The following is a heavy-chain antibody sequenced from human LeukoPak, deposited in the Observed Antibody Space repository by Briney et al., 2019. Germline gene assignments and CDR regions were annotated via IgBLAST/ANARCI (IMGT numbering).Heavy chain of an antibody. J-gene: IGHJ4*02. CDR1: GFTFSSYA. V-gene: IGHV3-23*01. Sequence: GGSLRLSCAASGFTFSSYAMSWVRQAPGKGLEWVSAISGSGGSTYYADSVKGRFTISRDNSKNTLYLQMNSLRAEDTAVYYCAKVSVSEVVPAAIYFDYWGQGTLVTVSS. CDR2: ISGSGGST. CDR3: AKVSVSEVVPAAIYFDY. D-gene: IGHD2-2*01.